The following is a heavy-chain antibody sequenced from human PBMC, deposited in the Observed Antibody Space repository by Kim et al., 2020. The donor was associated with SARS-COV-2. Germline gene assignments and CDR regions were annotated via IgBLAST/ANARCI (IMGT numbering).Heavy chain of an antibody. V-gene: IGHV1-3*01. CDR3: ARDRCSGGSCYYDY. Sequence: ASVKVSCKASGYTFTSYAMHWVRQAPGQRLEWMGWINAGNGNTKYSQKLQGRVTITRDTSASTAYMELSSLRSEDTAVYYWARDRCSGGSCYYDYWGQGTLVTVS. D-gene: IGHD2-15*01. CDR2: INAGNGNT. J-gene: IGHJ4*02. CDR1: GYTFTSYA.